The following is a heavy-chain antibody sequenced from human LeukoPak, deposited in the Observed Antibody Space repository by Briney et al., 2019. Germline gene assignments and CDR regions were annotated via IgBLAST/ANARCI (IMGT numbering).Heavy chain of an antibody. V-gene: IGHV4-59*01. CDR2: IYYSGST. Sequence: SETLSLTCTVSSGSISSYYWSWIRQPPGKGLEWIGYIYYSGSTNYNPSLKSRVTISVDTSKNQFSLKLNSVTAADTAVYYSARASCSGTTCYARSAFDIWGQGTMVTVSS. CDR3: ARASCSGTTCYARSAFDI. D-gene: IGHD2-2*01. CDR1: SGSISSYY. J-gene: IGHJ3*02.